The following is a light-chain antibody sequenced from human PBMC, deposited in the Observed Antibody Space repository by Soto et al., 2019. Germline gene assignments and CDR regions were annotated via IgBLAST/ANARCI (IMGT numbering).Light chain of an antibody. V-gene: IGKV2-28*01. Sequence: DIVMTQSPLSLPVTRGEPASISCRSSQSLLHDTGSNFLDWYVQKPGQSPQILISLGSNRASGVPDRVSGSGSATDFTLKISRVEAEDVGVYYGLQTLQTPRSFGQGTKLEIK. CDR3: LQTLQTPRS. CDR1: QSLLHDTGSNF. CDR2: LGS. J-gene: IGKJ2*01.